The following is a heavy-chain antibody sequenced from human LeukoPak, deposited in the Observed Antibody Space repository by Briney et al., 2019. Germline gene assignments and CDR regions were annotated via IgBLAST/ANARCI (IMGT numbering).Heavy chain of an antibody. D-gene: IGHD2-2*02. CDR3: ARGRKGLGYCSSTSCYRGYFDY. CDR1: GGSFSGYY. J-gene: IGHJ4*02. V-gene: IGHV4-34*01. CDR2: INHSGST. Sequence: PSETLSLTCAVSGGSFSGYYWSWIRQPPGKGLEWIGEINHSGSTNYNPSLKSRVTISVDTSKNQFSLKLSSVTAADTAVYYCARGRKGLGYCSSTSCYRGYFDYWGQGTLVTVSS.